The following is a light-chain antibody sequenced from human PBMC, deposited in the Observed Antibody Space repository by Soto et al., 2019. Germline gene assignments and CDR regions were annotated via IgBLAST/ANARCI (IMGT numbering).Light chain of an antibody. CDR2: DVI. CDR1: SSDVGVYDY. Sequence: QSALTQPRSVSGSPGQSVTISCTGTSSDVGVYDYVSWFQQHPGKAPKLMIYDVIKRPSGVPDRYSGSKSSNTASLTISGLQAEDEADYYCCSYAGTYTFVLFGGGTKLTVL. CDR3: CSYAGTYTFVL. V-gene: IGLV2-11*01. J-gene: IGLJ2*01.